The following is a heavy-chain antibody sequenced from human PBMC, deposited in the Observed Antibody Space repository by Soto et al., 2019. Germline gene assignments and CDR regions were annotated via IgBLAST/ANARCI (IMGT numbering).Heavy chain of an antibody. V-gene: IGHV3-72*01. J-gene: IGHJ4*02. Sequence: EVQLVESGGGLVQPGGSLRLSCAASGFTFSDHHMDWVRQPPGKGLEWVGRARNGAHSYTTAYAASVEGRFAISRDDSKNTLSLQMNNPKTEDTAVYFCARLMGTSFDLWGPGTLVTVSS. CDR1: GFTFSDHH. D-gene: IGHD2-8*01. CDR2: ARNGAHSYTT. CDR3: ARLMGTSFDL.